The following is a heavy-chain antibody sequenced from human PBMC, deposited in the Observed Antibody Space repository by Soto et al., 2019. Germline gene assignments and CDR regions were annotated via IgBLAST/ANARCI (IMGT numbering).Heavy chain of an antibody. Sequence: PGGSLRLSCAASGFTFSSYAMHWVRQAPGKGLEWVAVISYDGSNKYYADSVKGRFTISRDNSKNTLYLQMNSLRAEDTAVYYCARDSSSKYYFEYWGQGTLVTVSS. V-gene: IGHV3-30-3*01. D-gene: IGHD6-6*01. CDR1: GFTFSSYA. CDR3: ARDSSSKYYFEY. CDR2: ISYDGSNK. J-gene: IGHJ4*02.